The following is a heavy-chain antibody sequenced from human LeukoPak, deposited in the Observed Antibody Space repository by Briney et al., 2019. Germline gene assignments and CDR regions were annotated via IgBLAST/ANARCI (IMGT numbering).Heavy chain of an antibody. CDR2: INHSGST. J-gene: IGHJ4*02. D-gene: IGHD6-6*01. V-gene: IGHV4-34*01. CDR3: ARRLSTYSSSPYFDY. CDR1: GGSFSGYY. Sequence: SETLSLTCAVYGGSFSGYYWSWIRQPPGKGLEWIGEINHSGSTNYNPSLKSRVTISVDTSKNQFSLKLSSVTAADTAVYYRARRLSTYSSSPYFDYWGQGTLVTVSS.